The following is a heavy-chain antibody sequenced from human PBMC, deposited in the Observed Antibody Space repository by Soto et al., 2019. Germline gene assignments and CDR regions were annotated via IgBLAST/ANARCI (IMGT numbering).Heavy chain of an antibody. V-gene: IGHV3-30-3*01. J-gene: IGHJ2*01. D-gene: IGHD2-21*02. CDR1: GFTFSSYA. Sequence: QVQLVESGGGVVQPGRSLRLSCAASGFTFSSYAMHWVRQAPGKGLEWVAVISYDGSNKYYADSVKGRFTISRDNSKNTQYLQMNSLRAEDTAVYYCARVPVVVTALTPDWYFDLWGRGTLVTVSS. CDR3: ARVPVVVTALTPDWYFDL. CDR2: ISYDGSNK.